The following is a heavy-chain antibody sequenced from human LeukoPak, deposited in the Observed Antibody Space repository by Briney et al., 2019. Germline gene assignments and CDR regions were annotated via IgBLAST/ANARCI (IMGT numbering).Heavy chain of an antibody. D-gene: IGHD5-24*01. Sequence: GGSLRLSCAAPGFTFSSYAMSWVRQAPGKGLEWVSAISGSGGSTYYADSVKGRFTISRDNSKNTVYLQMNSLRAEDTAVYYCAKDDGWLQYNYWGQGTLVTVSS. V-gene: IGHV3-23*01. J-gene: IGHJ4*02. CDR2: ISGSGGST. CDR3: AKDDGWLQYNY. CDR1: GFTFSSYA.